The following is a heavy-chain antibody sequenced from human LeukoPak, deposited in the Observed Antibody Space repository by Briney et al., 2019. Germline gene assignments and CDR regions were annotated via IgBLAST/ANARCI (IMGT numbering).Heavy chain of an antibody. D-gene: IGHD6-6*01. CDR3: ARYSSSSGGAAYYLDY. V-gene: IGHV3-23*01. CDR1: GFTFSSYA. CDR2: ISGSGGST. J-gene: IGHJ4*01. Sequence: GGSLRLSCAASGFTFSSYAMSWVRQAPGKGLEWVSAISGSGGSTYYADSVKGRFTISRDNSKNILYLQINCLRSEDTAVYYCARYSSSSGGAAYYLDYWGHGTLVTVSS.